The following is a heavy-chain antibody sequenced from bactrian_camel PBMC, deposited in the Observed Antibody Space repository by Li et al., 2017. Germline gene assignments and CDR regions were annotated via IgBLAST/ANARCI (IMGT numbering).Heavy chain of an antibody. J-gene: IGHJ4*01. V-gene: IGHV3S31*01. D-gene: IGHD4*01. CDR1: GFTFSSYA. Sequence: VQLVESGGGLVQPGGSLRLSFAASGFTFSSYAMTWVRQAPGKGLEWVSAINSGAGSTFYADSVKGRLTISRDNAKNTLYLQLSSLKTEDTAMYYCANLGPINDYDDQGKYWGQGTQVTVS. CDR3: ANLGPINDYDDQGKY. CDR2: INSGAGST.